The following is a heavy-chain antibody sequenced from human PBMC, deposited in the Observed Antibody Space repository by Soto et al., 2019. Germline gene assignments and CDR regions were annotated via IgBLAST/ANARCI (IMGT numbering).Heavy chain of an antibody. CDR2: IYYSGST. Sequence: QVQLQESGPGLVKPSETLSLTCTVSGGSVSSGSYYWSWIRQPPGKGLEWIGYIYYSGSTNYNPSLKSRVTISVDTSKNQFSLKLSSVTAADTAVYYCARDPMPTGTTGGERYWGQGTLVTVSS. J-gene: IGHJ4*02. D-gene: IGHD4-17*01. CDR1: GGSVSSGSYY. V-gene: IGHV4-61*01. CDR3: ARDPMPTGTTGGERY.